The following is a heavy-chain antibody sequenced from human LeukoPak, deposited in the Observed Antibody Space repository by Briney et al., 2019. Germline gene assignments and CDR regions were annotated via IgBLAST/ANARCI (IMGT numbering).Heavy chain of an antibody. CDR3: AKTSDQLLYSKLDF. CDR2: IQYDGSYK. Sequence: PGESLRLSCGTSGFAFSLFGMHWVRQAPGKGLEWVAFIQYDGSYKFYADSVQGRFSISRDNSKNTLFLHMNSLATEDTAVYYCAKTSDQLLYSKLDFWGQGTLVTVSS. D-gene: IGHD2-2*02. CDR1: GFAFSLFG. V-gene: IGHV3-30*02. J-gene: IGHJ4*02.